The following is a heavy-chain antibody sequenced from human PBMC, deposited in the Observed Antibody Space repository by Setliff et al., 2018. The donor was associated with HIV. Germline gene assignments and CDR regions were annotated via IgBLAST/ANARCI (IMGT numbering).Heavy chain of an antibody. V-gene: IGHV4-59*11. CDR2: IFYSGST. CDR1: GGSISGHY. Sequence: PSETLSLTCTASGGSISGHYWSWIRQPPGKGLEWIGNIFYSGSTNNNPSLKSRVSISVDTSKNQFSLKLRSVTAADTAVYYCARFGGTCSSNYFDFWGQGTLVTVSS. D-gene: IGHD2-15*01. J-gene: IGHJ4*02. CDR3: ARFGGTCSSNYFDF.